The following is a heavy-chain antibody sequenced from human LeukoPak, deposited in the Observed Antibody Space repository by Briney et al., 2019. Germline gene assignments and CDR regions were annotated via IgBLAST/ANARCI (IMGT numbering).Heavy chain of an antibody. J-gene: IGHJ4*02. V-gene: IGHV4-59*12. D-gene: IGHD6-13*01. CDR3: ARDLVRQLTDY. CDR1: GGSISSYY. CDR2: IYYSGST. Sequence: SETLSLTCTVSGGSISSYYWSWIRQPPGKGLEWVGYIYYSGSTNYNPSLKSRVTISVDTSKNQFSLKLSSVTAADTAVYYCARDLVRQLTDYWGQGTLVTVSS.